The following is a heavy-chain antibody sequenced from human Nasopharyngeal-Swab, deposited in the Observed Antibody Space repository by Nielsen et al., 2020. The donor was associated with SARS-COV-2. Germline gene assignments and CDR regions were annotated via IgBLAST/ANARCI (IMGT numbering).Heavy chain of an antibody. CDR3: VTAWAYYYDSSGYDY. V-gene: IGHV1-24*01. Sequence: ASVKVSCKVSGYTLTELSMHWVRQAPGKGLEWMGGFDPEDGETIYAQKFQGRVTMTEDTSTDTAYMELSSLRSEDTAVYYCVTAWAYYYDSSGYDYWGQGTLVTVSS. CDR1: GYTLTELS. CDR2: FDPEDGET. D-gene: IGHD3-22*01. J-gene: IGHJ4*02.